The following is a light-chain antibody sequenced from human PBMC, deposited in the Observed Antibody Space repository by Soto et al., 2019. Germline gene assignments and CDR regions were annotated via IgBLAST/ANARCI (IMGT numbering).Light chain of an antibody. CDR3: ATWDDSLRGPV. Sequence: QSVLTQPPSASGTPGRRVTIFCSGSSSNIGSKPVNWYQHLPGTAPKLLIFTNDRRPSGVPDRFSGSKSGTSASLAITGLQSEDEADYYCATWDDSLRGPVFGGGIKLTVL. CDR1: SSNIGSKP. CDR2: TND. V-gene: IGLV1-44*01. J-gene: IGLJ3*02.